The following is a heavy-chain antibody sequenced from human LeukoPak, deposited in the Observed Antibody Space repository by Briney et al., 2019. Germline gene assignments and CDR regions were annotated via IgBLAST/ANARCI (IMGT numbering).Heavy chain of an antibody. CDR2: IYYSGST. J-gene: IGHJ6*03. CDR3: ARLAGASSSSGYYYYMDV. Sequence: RQPPGKGLEWIGYIYYSGSTNYNPSLKSRVTISVDTSKNQFSLKLSSVTAADTAVYYCARLAGASSSSGYYYYMDVWGKGTTVTISS. V-gene: IGHV4-59*12. D-gene: IGHD6-13*01.